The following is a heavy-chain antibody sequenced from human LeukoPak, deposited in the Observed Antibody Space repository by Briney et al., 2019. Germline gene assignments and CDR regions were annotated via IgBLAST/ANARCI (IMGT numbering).Heavy chain of an antibody. CDR1: GFTFSSYA. CDR2: ISGRGGST. CDR3: AKLTSGSGSSALFDY. Sequence: GGSLRLSCAASGFTFSSYAMSWVRQAPGKGLEWVSAISGRGGSTYYADSVKGRFTISRDSSKNTLYLQMNSLRAEDTAVYYCAKLTSGSGSSALFDYWGQGTLVTVSS. J-gene: IGHJ4*02. D-gene: IGHD3-10*01. V-gene: IGHV3-23*01.